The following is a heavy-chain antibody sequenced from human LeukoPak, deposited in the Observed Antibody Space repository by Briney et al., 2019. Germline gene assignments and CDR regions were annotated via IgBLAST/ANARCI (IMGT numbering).Heavy chain of an antibody. V-gene: IGHV3-33*06. Sequence: GRSLRLSCAASGFSFSTYGMFWVRQAPGKGLEWVGVVSYDGSKQYYADSVKGRFTISRDNSKNTLYLQMDSLRAEDTAVYYCAKGEFLTCIGEFFLYWGQGTLVTVSS. CDR2: VSYDGSKQ. D-gene: IGHD3-9*01. CDR1: GFSFSTYG. J-gene: IGHJ1*01. CDR3: AKGEFLTCIGEFFLY.